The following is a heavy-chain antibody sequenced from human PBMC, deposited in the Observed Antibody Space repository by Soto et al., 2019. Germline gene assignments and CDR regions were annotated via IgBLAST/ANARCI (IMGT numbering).Heavy chain of an antibody. D-gene: IGHD3-22*01. CDR2: IYYSGST. J-gene: IGHJ4*02. CDR1: GGSISSGGYY. V-gene: IGHV4-31*03. Sequence: QVQLQESGPRLVKPSQTLSLTCTVSGGSISSGGYYWSWIRQHPGKGLEWIGYIYYSGSTYYNPSLKSRVTISVDTSKNQFSLKLSSVTAADTAVYYCARDGDDYYDSSGYYYWGQGTLVTVSS. CDR3: ARDGDDYYDSSGYYY.